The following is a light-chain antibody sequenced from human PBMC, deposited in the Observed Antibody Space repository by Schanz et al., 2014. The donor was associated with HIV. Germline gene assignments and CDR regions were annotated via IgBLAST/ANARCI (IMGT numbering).Light chain of an antibody. CDR1: TSDVGGYNY. V-gene: IGLV2-14*01. CDR2: DVS. CDR3: AAWDDSLNGPV. Sequence: QSALTQPASVSGSPGQSITISCTGTTSDVGGYNYVSWYQQHPDKAPKLMIYDVSNRPSGVSNRFSGSKSGNTASLTISGLQAEDEADYYCAAWDDSLNGPVFGGGTKLTVL. J-gene: IGLJ3*02.